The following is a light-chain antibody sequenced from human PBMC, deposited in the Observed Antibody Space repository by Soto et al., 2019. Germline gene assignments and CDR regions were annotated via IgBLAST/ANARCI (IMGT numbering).Light chain of an antibody. CDR3: QQYNDYYS. CDR1: QTISSW. CDR2: DAS. J-gene: IGKJ2*03. Sequence: DIQMTQSPSTLSASVGDRVTITCRARQTISSWLAWYQQKPGKAPKLLIYDASNSESGVPSRFSGSGSGTEFTLTISSLQPDDFATYYCQQYNDYYSFGQGTKVEIK. V-gene: IGKV1-5*01.